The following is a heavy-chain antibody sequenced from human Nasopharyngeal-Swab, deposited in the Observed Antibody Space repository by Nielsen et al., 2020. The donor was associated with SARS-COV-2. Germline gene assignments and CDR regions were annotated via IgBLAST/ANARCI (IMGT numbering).Heavy chain of an antibody. V-gene: IGHV3-30-3*01. CDR3: ARDFSPGSTYYFDY. D-gene: IGHD3-10*01. CDR2: ISYDGSNK. J-gene: IGHJ4*02. CDR1: GFTFSSYA. Sequence: GESLKISCAASGFTFSSYAMHWVRQAPGKGLEWVAVISYDGSNKYYADSVKGRFTISRDNSKNTLYLQMNSLSAEDTAVYYCARDFSPGSTYYFDYWGQGTLVTVSS.